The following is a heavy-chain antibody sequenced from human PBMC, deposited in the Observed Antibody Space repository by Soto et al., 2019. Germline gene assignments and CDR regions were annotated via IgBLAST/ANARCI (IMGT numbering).Heavy chain of an antibody. D-gene: IGHD3-10*01. CDR1: GFTVSNNY. V-gene: IGHV3-53*01. CDR2: IYSGGYT. CDR3: APRPGGGGY. J-gene: IGHJ4*02. Sequence: EVQLVESGGGLIQPGGSLRLSCAVSGFTVSNNYMSWVRQAPGKGLEGVSVIYSGGYTAYGDSVKGRFTISRDNSKTHLYLQRNSRGAAATGVFYGAPRPGGGGYWGQGTLVTVSS.